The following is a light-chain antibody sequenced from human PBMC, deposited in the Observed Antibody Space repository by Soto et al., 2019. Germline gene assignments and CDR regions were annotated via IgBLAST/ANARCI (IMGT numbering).Light chain of an antibody. Sequence: EIVLTQSPATLSLSPGERATLSCRASQSVRSYLAWYQQKPGQAPRLLIYDASNRATDIPARFSGSGSGTDFTLTISSLQSEDLGVYYCQQYKDWPTTFGQGTKVDIK. CDR2: DAS. CDR1: QSVRSY. CDR3: QQYKDWPTT. J-gene: IGKJ1*01. V-gene: IGKV3-11*01.